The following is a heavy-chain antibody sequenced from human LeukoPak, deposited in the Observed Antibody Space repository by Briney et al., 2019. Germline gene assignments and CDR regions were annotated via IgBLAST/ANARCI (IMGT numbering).Heavy chain of an antibody. CDR1: GGSISSSSYY. Sequence: PSETLSLTCTVSGGSISSSSYYWGWIRQPPGKGLEWIGSIYYSGSTYYNPSLKSRVTISVDTSKNQFSLKLSSVTAADTAVYYCARGDSSSAFFDYWGQGTLVTVSS. CDR3: ARGDSSSAFFDY. CDR2: IYYSGST. D-gene: IGHD6-13*01. V-gene: IGHV4-39*07. J-gene: IGHJ4*02.